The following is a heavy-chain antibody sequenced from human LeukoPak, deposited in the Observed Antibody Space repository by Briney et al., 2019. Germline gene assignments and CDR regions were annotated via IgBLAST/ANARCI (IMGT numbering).Heavy chain of an antibody. CDR2: ISYDGNNK. Sequence: GRSLRLSCAASGFTFSSYAMHWGRQVPGKGLEWVAVISYDGNNKYYADSVKGRFTISRDNSKNTLYLQMNSLRAEDTAVYYCARGPSRVGYYYGMDVWGKGTTVTVSS. CDR3: ARGPSRVGYYYGMDV. CDR1: GFTFSSYA. V-gene: IGHV3-30*04. J-gene: IGHJ6*04. D-gene: IGHD5-24*01.